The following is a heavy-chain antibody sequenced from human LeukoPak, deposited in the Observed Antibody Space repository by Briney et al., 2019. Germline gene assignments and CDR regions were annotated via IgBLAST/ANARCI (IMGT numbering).Heavy chain of an antibody. CDR1: DYTFTTYG. V-gene: IGHV1-18*01. CDR2: ISGYNGNT. D-gene: IGHD2-21*02. CDR3: ARDEGYCGGDCYPEYFQH. Sequence: ASVKVSCKASDYTFTTYGISWVRQAPGQGLEWMGWISGYNGNTNYAQKLQGRVTMTTDTSTSTAYMELRSLRSDDTAVYYCARDEGYCGGDCYPEYFQHWGQGTLVTVSS. J-gene: IGHJ1*01.